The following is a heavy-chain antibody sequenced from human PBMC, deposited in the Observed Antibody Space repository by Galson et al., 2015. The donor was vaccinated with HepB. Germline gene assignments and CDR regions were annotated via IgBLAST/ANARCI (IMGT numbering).Heavy chain of an antibody. CDR2: ISAYNGNT. D-gene: IGHD3-16*02. CDR1: GYTFTSYG. V-gene: IGHV1-18*01. J-gene: IGHJ3*02. CDR3: ARDLDYDYIWGSYRWDDAFDI. Sequence: SVKVSCKASGYTFTSYGISWVRQAPGQGLEWMGWISAYNGNTNYAQKLQGRVTMTTDTSTSTAYMELRSLRSDDTAVYYCARDLDYDYIWGSYRWDDAFDIWGQGTMVTVSS.